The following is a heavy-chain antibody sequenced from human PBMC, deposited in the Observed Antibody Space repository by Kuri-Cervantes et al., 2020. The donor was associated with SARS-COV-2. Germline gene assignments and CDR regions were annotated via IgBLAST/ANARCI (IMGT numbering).Heavy chain of an antibody. Sequence: ETLSLTCAASGFTVSSNYMSWVRQAPGKGLEWVSVIYSCGSTYYADSVKGRFTISRDNSKNTLYLQMNSLRAEDTAVYYCARESIAARPSHFDYWGQGTLVTVSS. J-gene: IGHJ4*02. CDR2: IYSCGST. D-gene: IGHD6-6*01. CDR1: GFTVSSNY. CDR3: ARESIAARPSHFDY. V-gene: IGHV3-53*05.